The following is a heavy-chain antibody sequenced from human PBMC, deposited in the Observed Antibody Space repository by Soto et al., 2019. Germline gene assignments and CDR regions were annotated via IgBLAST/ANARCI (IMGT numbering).Heavy chain of an antibody. D-gene: IGHD6-19*01. CDR2: IYSIENT. CDR3: ARRVNLPLAGTGFDY. CDR1: GCSISSNSYS. Sequence: SDTLSLTCAVSGCSISSNSYSWGWIRQSPGKGLEWIGTIYSIENTHYKPSLLSRVTISVDTSMNEFSLRLSSVTAADTAVYYCARRVNLPLAGTGFDYWGQGTLVSVSS. V-gene: IGHV4-39*01. J-gene: IGHJ4*02.